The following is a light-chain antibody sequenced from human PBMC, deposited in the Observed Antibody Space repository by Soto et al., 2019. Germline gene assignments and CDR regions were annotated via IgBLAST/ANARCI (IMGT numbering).Light chain of an antibody. CDR2: SNN. Sequence: QSVLTQPPSASGTPGQRVTISCSGSSSNIGSNTVNWYQHLPGTAPQLLIYSNNQRPSGVPAGFSGSKSGTSASLAISGLPSEDEADYYCAAWEASLNGQGEVFGGGTKLTVL. J-gene: IGLJ2*01. V-gene: IGLV1-44*01. CDR1: SSNIGSNT. CDR3: AAWEASLNGQGEV.